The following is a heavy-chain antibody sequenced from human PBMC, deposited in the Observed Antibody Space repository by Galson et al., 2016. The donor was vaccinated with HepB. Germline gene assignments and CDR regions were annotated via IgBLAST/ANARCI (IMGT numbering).Heavy chain of an antibody. V-gene: IGHV4-39*01. J-gene: IGHJ6*03. CDR3: ATGIVVAGKYYYYYMDV. Sequence: ETLSLTCIVSGGSISSDYYWGWIRQPPGRGLERIGSIYSSDDTYYNPSLKSRVTISVDTSKNQFSLRLNSVTAADTGVYYCATGIVVAGKYYYYYMDVWGKGTTVTVSS. D-gene: IGHD6-19*01. CDR2: IYSSDDT. CDR1: GGSISSDYY.